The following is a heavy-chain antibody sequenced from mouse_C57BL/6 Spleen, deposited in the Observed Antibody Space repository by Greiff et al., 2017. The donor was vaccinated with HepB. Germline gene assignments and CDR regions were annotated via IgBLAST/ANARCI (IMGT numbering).Heavy chain of an antibody. V-gene: IGHV3-6*01. CDR1: GYSITSGYY. CDR2: ISYDGSN. J-gene: IGHJ4*01. Sequence: VQLQESGPGLVKPSQSLSLTCSVTGYSITSGYYWNWIRQFPGNKLEWMGYISYDGSNNYNPSLKNRISITRDTSKNQFFLKLNSVTTEDTATYYCARNYGSSYLYAMDYWGQGTSVTVSS. CDR3: ARNYGSSYLYAMDY. D-gene: IGHD1-1*01.